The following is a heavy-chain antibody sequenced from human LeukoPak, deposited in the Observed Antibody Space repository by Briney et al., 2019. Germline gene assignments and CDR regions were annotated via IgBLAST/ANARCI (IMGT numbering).Heavy chain of an antibody. CDR1: GITFSNYA. CDR2: ISGSAHKI. J-gene: IGHJ4*02. V-gene: IGHV3-23*01. CDR3: AGRVTGYSSGYVH. Sequence: GGSLRLSCVASGITFSNYAVSWVRQAPEKELDWVSVISGSAHKIRYADSVKGRFTISRDNSENIVYLQMNNLRVEDTAVYYCAGRVTGYSSGYVHWGQGTLVTVSS. D-gene: IGHD5-18*01.